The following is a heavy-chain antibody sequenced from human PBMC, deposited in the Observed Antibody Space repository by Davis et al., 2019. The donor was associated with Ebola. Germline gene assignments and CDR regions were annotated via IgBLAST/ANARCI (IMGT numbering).Heavy chain of an antibody. CDR1: GGSISSYY. J-gene: IGHJ4*02. V-gene: IGHV4-59*01. CDR3: ARVGELDGVDY. CDR2: ISHSGKT. Sequence: GSLRLSCIVSGGSISSYYWNWFRQPPGKGLEWIAYISHSGKTKYNPSLKSRVTISVDTSKNQFSLKLSSVTAADTAVYYCARVGELDGVDYWGQGTLVTVSS. D-gene: IGHD1-26*01.